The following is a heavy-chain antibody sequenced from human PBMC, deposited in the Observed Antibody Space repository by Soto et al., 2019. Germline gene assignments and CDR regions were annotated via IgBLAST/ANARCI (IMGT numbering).Heavy chain of an antibody. V-gene: IGHV3-30-3*01. CDR3: VKFLDY. CDR1: GFTFSSYA. CDR2: ISYDGSNK. J-gene: IGHJ4*02. Sequence: GGSLRLSCAASGFTFSSYAMHWVRQAPGKGLEWVAVISYDGSNKYYADSVKGRFTISRDNSKNTLYLQMNSLRAEDTAVYYCVKFLDYWGQGTLVTVSS.